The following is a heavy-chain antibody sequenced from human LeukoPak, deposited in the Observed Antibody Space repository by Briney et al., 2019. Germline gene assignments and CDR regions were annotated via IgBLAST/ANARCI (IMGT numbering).Heavy chain of an antibody. Sequence: GGFLRLSCAASGFTFSSYSMNWVRQAPGKGLEWVSYIGSSGTTIYYADSVKGRFTISRDNSKNTLYLQMNSLRAEDTALYYCAKGSGSYLRWYFQPWGQGTLVTVSS. CDR2: IGSSGTTI. D-gene: IGHD1-26*01. J-gene: IGHJ1*01. V-gene: IGHV3-48*01. CDR3: AKGSGSYLRWYFQP. CDR1: GFTFSSYS.